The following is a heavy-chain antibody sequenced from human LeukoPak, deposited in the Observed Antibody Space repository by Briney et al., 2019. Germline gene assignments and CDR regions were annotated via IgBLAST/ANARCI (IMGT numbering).Heavy chain of an antibody. CDR2: IYYGGST. Sequence: PSETLSLTCTVSGGSISSYYWSWIRQPPGKGLEWIGYIYYGGSTNYNPSLKSRVTISVDTSKNQFSLKLSSVTAADTAVYYCARGLYYYDSSAAYYYYMDVWGKGTTVTASS. D-gene: IGHD3-22*01. CDR1: GGSISSYY. CDR3: ARGLYYYDSSAAYYYYMDV. J-gene: IGHJ6*03. V-gene: IGHV4-59*01.